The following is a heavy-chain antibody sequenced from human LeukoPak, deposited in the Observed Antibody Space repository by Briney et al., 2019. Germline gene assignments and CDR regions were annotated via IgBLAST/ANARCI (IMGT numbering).Heavy chain of an antibody. D-gene: IGHD3-3*01. J-gene: IGHJ3*02. CDR3: AREAGGDTIFGVLHAFDI. CDR1: GDSFSSVTDY. CDR2: VDYSGGT. Sequence: SETLSLTCTVSGDSFSSVTDYWAWIRQPPGKGLEWIASVDYSGGTYYNPSLESRIAISADMSKNQFSLKLTSVTGADTAVYYCAREAGGDTIFGVLHAFDIWGQGTMVTVSS. V-gene: IGHV4-39*07.